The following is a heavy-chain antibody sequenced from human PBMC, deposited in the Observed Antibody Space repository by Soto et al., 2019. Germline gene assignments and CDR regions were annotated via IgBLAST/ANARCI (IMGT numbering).Heavy chain of an antibody. CDR3: AHSTRWLRGYYFDY. CDR1: GFSLSTSGVG. CDR2: IYWDDDK. V-gene: IGHV2-5*02. J-gene: IGHJ4*02. Sequence: QITLKESGPPLMKPTQTLTLTCTFSGFSLSTSGVGVGWIRQPPGKALEWLALIYWDDDKRYSPSLKSRLTITKDTSKNQVVLTMTNMDPVDTATYYCAHSTRWLRGYYFDYWGQGTLVTVSS. D-gene: IGHD5-12*01.